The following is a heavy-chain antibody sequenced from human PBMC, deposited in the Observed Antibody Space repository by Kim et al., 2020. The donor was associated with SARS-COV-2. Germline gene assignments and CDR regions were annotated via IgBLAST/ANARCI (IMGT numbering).Heavy chain of an antibody. CDR2: IYPGDSET. CDR1: GYTFTAYW. CDR3: ARHPLTGYYNYFDQ. V-gene: IGHV5-51*01. Sequence: GESLKISCEGSGYTFTAYWIAWVRQMPGKGLECMGIIYPGDSETRYSPSFLGQATISADKSINTAYLQWSSPKASDTAMYYCARHPLTGYYNYFDQWGQGTLVTVSS. J-gene: IGHJ4*02. D-gene: IGHD3-9*01.